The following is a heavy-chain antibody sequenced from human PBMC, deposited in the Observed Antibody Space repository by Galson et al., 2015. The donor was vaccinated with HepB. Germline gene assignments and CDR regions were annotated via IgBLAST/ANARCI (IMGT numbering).Heavy chain of an antibody. D-gene: IGHD4-17*01. CDR2: IYWDDDK. CDR1: GFSLNTNGVG. Sequence: PALVKPTQTLTLTCTFSGFSLNTNGVGVGWIRQPPGKALEWLALIYWDDDKRYSSSLRSRLTITKDTSKNQVVLTMTNMDPVDTATYYCAHRTTRGRENTVPHFDYWGQGTLVTVSS. J-gene: IGHJ4*02. CDR3: AHRTTRGRENTVPHFDY. V-gene: IGHV2-5*02.